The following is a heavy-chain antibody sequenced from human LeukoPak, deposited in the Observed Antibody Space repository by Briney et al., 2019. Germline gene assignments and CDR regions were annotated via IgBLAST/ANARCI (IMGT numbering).Heavy chain of an antibody. CDR3: ARSRIISWFDP. D-gene: IGHD2-15*01. Sequence: SETLSLTCAVYGGSFSGYYWSWIRQPPGKGLEWIGEINHSGSTNYNPSLKSRVTISVDTSKNQFSLKLSSVTAADTAVYYCARSRIISWFDPWGQGTLVTVSS. CDR1: GGSFSGYY. J-gene: IGHJ5*02. V-gene: IGHV4-34*01. CDR2: INHSGST.